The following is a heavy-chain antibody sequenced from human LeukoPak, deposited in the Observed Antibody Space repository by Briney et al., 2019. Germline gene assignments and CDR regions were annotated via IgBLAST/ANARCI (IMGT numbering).Heavy chain of an antibody. CDR1: RYTVSRYT. Sequence: VGSLRLSSAASRYTVSRYTILGVRQAPGKRLKWVAAISNDENNKYYADSVEGRFAISRDNSKNKLYLQMNSLRPEDTAVYYCVFGQYGGFFDYWGQGTLVTVSS. V-gene: IGHV3-30*09. CDR2: ISNDENNK. J-gene: IGHJ4*02. D-gene: IGHD4-23*01. CDR3: VFGQYGGFFDY.